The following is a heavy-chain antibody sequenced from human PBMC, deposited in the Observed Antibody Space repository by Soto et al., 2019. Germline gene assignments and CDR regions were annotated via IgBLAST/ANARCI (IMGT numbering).Heavy chain of an antibody. CDR2: INHSGST. CDR3: ARGAAVDP. CDR1: GGSFSGYY. Sequence: QVELQQWGAGLLKPSETLSLTCAVYGGSFSGYYWSWIRQPPGKGLEWIGEINHSGSTNYNPSLKSRVTISVDTSKNQFSLKLSSVTAADTAVYYCARGAAVDPWGQGTLVTVSS. V-gene: IGHV4-34*01. J-gene: IGHJ5*02. D-gene: IGHD6-25*01.